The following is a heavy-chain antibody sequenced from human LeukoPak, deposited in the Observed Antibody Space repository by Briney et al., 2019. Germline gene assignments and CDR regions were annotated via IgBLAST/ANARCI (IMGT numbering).Heavy chain of an antibody. CDR3: ARATAMGPAYYYYHMDV. Sequence: SETLSLTCTVSGGSISSYYWSWIRRPPGKGLEWIGYIYYSGSTNYNPSLKSRVTISVDTSKNQFSLKLSSVTAADTAVYYCARATAMGPAYYYYHMDVWGKGTTVTVSS. D-gene: IGHD5-18*01. CDR1: GGSISSYY. CDR2: IYYSGST. J-gene: IGHJ6*03. V-gene: IGHV4-59*01.